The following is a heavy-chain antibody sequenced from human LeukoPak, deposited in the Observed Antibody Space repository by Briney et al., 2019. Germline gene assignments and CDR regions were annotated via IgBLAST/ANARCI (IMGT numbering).Heavy chain of an antibody. Sequence: PSETLSLTCAVYGGSFSDNYWSWIRQPAGEGLEWIGEINHSGGTNYNPSLKSRVTISQDTSKNQFFLKLYFVTAADTAVYYCARGRWDVRFQNWGQGTLVTVSS. CDR2: INHSGGT. V-gene: IGHV4-34*01. J-gene: IGHJ1*01. CDR3: ARGRWDVRFQN. CDR1: GGSFSDNY. D-gene: IGHD4-23*01.